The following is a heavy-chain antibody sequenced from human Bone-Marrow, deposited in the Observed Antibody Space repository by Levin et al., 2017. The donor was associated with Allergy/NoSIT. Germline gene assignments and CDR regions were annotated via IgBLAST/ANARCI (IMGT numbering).Heavy chain of an antibody. CDR1: GYSFNTYW. CDR2: IYPGDSDT. CDR3: ARSHSSDYDWYFDL. V-gene: IGHV5-51*01. Sequence: GESLKISCKGSGYSFNTYWIGWVRQMPGKGLEWMGIIYPGDSDTRYSPSFQGQVTISADKSISTAYLQWSSLKASDTAMYYCARSHSSDYDWYFDLWGRGTLVTVSS. J-gene: IGHJ2*01. D-gene: IGHD3-22*01.